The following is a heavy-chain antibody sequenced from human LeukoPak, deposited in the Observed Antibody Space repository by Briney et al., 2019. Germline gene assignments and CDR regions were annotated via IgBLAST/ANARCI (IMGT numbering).Heavy chain of an antibody. J-gene: IGHJ6*02. Sequence: GRSLRLSCAASGFTFSSCAMHWVRQAPGKGLEWVAAISYDGSNKYYADSVKGRFTISRDNSKNTLYLQMNSLRAEDTAVYYCARTVNSVYYYGMDVWGQGTTVTVSS. CDR3: ARTVNSVYYYGMDV. D-gene: IGHD5-24*01. CDR2: ISYDGSNK. V-gene: IGHV3-30-3*01. CDR1: GFTFSSCA.